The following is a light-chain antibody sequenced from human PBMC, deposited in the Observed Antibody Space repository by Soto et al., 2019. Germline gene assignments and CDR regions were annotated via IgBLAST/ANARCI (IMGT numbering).Light chain of an antibody. J-gene: IGKJ4*01. CDR1: HSVSSSY. Sequence: EVVMTQSPATLPVSPGERATLSCRASHSVSSSYLAWYQQKPGQAPRLLIYDASSRATGIPDRFSGSGSATDFTLTISRLEPEDFAVYYCQQYGTSPPLTFGGGTKVDI. CDR2: DAS. CDR3: QQYGTSPPLT. V-gene: IGKV3-20*01.